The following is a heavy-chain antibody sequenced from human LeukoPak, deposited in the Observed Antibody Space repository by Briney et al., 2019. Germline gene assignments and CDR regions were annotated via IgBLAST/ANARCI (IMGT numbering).Heavy chain of an antibody. D-gene: IGHD1-26*01. Sequence: PGGSLRLSCEASGFTFTTYWIHWVRQGPGKGLVWVSRIKYDGSTSNYADSVKGRFTISRDNSKNTLYLQMNSLRAEDTAVYYCARDVIGKFIAKVGATHIDYWGQGTLVTVSS. CDR3: ARDVIGKFIAKVGATHIDY. CDR1: GFTFTTYW. CDR2: IKYDGSTS. V-gene: IGHV3-74*01. J-gene: IGHJ4*02.